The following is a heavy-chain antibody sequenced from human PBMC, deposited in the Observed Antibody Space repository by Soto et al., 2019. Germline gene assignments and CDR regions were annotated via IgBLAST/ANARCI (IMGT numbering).Heavy chain of an antibody. CDR1: GGSFIGYY. D-gene: IGHD5-18*01. CDR2: INHSGST. CDR3: ARTRGGEDSYGYFPMDY. Sequence: SETLSLTCAVYGGSFIGYYWSWMRQPPGKGLEWIGEINHSGSTNYNPSLKSRVTISVDTSKNQFSLKLSSVTAADTAVYYCARTRGGEDSYGYFPMDYWGQGTLVTVSS. J-gene: IGHJ4*02. V-gene: IGHV4-34*01.